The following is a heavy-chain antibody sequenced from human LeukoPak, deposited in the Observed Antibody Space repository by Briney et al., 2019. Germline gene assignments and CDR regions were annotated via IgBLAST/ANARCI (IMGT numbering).Heavy chain of an antibody. V-gene: IGHV4-4*07. CDR1: GGSISRSY. J-gene: IGHJ5*02. Sequence: PSETLSLTCTVSGGSISRSYWSWMRQPAGKGPEWIGRIYGSGTITYNPSLESRVTMSVDTSKNQFSLKLRSVTAADTAVYYCARDSGTTGEVKFDPWGQGILVTVSS. D-gene: IGHD3-10*01. CDR2: IYGSGTI. CDR3: ARDSGTTGEVKFDP.